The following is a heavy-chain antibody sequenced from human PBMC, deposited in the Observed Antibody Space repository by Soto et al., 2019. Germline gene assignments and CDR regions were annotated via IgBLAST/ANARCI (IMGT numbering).Heavy chain of an antibody. Sequence: QLQLQESGPGLVNPSETLSLTCTVSGGSISRSTYYWGWIRQPPGKGLEWIGSIYDSGSTYYNPSLKSRVTISVDTSKNKFSLRLYSVTAADTAVYYCARLNDYVEFFQHWGRGTLVTVSS. V-gene: IGHV4-39*01. J-gene: IGHJ1*01. CDR1: GGSISRSTYY. D-gene: IGHD4-17*01. CDR2: IYDSGST. CDR3: ARLNDYVEFFQH.